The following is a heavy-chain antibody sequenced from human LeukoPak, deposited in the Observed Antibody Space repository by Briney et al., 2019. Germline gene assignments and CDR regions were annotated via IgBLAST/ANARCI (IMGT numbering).Heavy chain of an antibody. CDR3: ARDGYQSSGTYCDH. Sequence: GGSLRLSCAASGFTFNTYAMHWVRQAPGKGLERVAVISHDGRNKYYADSVKGRFTISRDNSKNTLYLQMNSLRPEDTALYYCARDGYQSSGTYCDHWGQGTLVTVSS. CDR2: ISHDGRNK. D-gene: IGHD3-10*01. CDR1: GFTFNTYA. J-gene: IGHJ5*02. V-gene: IGHV3-30*04.